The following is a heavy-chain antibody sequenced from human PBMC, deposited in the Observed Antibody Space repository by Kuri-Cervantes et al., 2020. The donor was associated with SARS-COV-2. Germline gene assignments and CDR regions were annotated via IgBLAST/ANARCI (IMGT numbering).Heavy chain of an antibody. CDR1: GFTFSDYY. CDR2: ISSSGSTI. J-gene: IGHJ5*02. D-gene: IGHD2-15*01. Sequence: GESLKISCAASGFTFSDYYMSWIRQAPGKGLEWVSYISSSGSTIYYADSVKGRFTISRDNAKNSLYLQMNSLRAEDTAVYYCARDLPAGYCSGGSCYIEDPWGQGTLVTVSS. V-gene: IGHV3-11*01. CDR3: ARDLPAGYCSGGSCYIEDP.